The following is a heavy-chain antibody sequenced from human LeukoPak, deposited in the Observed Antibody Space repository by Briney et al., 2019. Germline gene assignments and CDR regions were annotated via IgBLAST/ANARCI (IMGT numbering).Heavy chain of an antibody. CDR1: GGTFSSYA. CDR2: IIPIFGTA. V-gene: IGHV1-69*05. Sequence: ASVKVSCKASGGTFSSYAISWVRQAPGQGLEWMGGIIPIFGTANYAQKFQGRVTITTDESTSTAYMELSSLRSEDTAVYYCARGSDSNYAPSYYYYYMDVWGKGTTVTVSS. CDR3: ARGSDSNYAPSYYYYYMDV. J-gene: IGHJ6*03. D-gene: IGHD4-11*01.